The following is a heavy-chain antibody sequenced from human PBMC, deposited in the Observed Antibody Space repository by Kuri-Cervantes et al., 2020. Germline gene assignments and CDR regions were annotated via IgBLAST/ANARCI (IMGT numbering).Heavy chain of an antibody. V-gene: IGHV4-30-4*08. D-gene: IGHD1-14*01. J-gene: IGHJ6*03. Sequence: SETLSLTCTVSGGSMSGAYYWGWVRQPPGKGLEYIGYIKYTGDTYYNATLKSRLTISLDTSRNQFSLMVTSVTAADTAVYYCARGSDARRKRYYYYMDVWGKGTTVTVSS. CDR3: ARGSDARRKRYYYYMDV. CDR1: GGSMSGAYY. CDR2: IKYTGDT.